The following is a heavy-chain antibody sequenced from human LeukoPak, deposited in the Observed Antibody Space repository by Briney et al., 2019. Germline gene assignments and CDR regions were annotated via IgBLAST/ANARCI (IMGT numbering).Heavy chain of an antibody. V-gene: IGHV3-23*01. D-gene: IGHD3-10*01. CDR2: ISGSGGST. CDR1: GFTFSSYA. J-gene: IGHJ6*02. Sequence: GGSLRLSCAASGFTFSSYAMSWVRQAPGKGLEWVSAISGSGGSTYYADSVKGRFTISRDNSKNTLYLQMNSLGAEDTAVYYCAKDASKLYYYYGMDVWGQGTTVTVSS. CDR3: AKDASKLYYYYGMDV.